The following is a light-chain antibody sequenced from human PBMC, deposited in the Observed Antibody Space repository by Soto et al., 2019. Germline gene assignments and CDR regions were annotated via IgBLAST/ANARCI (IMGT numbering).Light chain of an antibody. V-gene: IGLV2-14*03. J-gene: IGLJ2*01. CDR3: SSFSTTYTDLV. Sequence: QSARPQPASVSGSPGQXXTXPCTASSXDIGIWDYVSWYQQHPGKAPRLMIFDGNNRPSGISNRFSGSKSGNTASLTISGLQAEDEATYYCSSFSTTYTDLVFGGGTKLTVL. CDR2: DGN. CDR1: SXDIGIWDY.